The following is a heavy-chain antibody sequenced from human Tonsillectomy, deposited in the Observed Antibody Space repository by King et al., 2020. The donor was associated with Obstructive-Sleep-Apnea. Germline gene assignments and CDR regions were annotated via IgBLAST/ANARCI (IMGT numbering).Heavy chain of an antibody. Sequence: QLQLQESGPGLVKPSETLSLTCTVSGDSISGGIFYWGWIRQPPGKGLEWIGSLYHNGNTYYNPSLESRVSISVDTSKNQFFLRLHSVTAADTAVYYCARGQRGAYSSSWFRTNWFDPWGQGTLVTVSS. CDR2: LYHNGNT. CDR1: GDSISGGIFY. CDR3: ARGQRGAYSSSWFRTNWFDP. J-gene: IGHJ5*02. D-gene: IGHD2-2*01. V-gene: IGHV4-39*01.